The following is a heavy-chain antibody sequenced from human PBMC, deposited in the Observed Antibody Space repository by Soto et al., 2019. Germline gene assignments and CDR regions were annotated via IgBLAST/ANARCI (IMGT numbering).Heavy chain of an antibody. J-gene: IGHJ3*02. V-gene: IGHV1-8*01. CDR1: GYTFTSYD. CDR3: ARGVAADGNAFDI. D-gene: IGHD6-19*01. CDR2: MNPNSGNT. Sequence: EASVKVSCKASGYTFTSYDINWVRQATGQGLEWMGWMNPNSGNTGYAQKFQGRVTMTRNTSISTAYMELSSLRSEDTAVYYCARGVAADGNAFDIWGQGTMVTVSS.